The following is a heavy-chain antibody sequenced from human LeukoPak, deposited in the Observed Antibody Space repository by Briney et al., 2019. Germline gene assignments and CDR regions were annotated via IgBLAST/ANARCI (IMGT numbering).Heavy chain of an antibody. CDR3: ARARKEYCSSTSCYGTFDY. D-gene: IGHD2-2*01. CDR2: IYHSGST. Sequence: PSETLSPTCTVSGYSISSGYYWGWIRQPPGKGLEWIGSIYHSGSTYYNPSLKSRVTISVDTSKNQFSLKLSSVTAADTAVYYWARARKEYCSSTSCYGTFDYWGQGTLVTVSS. V-gene: IGHV4-38-2*02. J-gene: IGHJ4*02. CDR1: GYSISSGYY.